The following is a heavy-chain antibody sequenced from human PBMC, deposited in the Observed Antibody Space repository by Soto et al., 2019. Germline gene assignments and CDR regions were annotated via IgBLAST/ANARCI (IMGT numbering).Heavy chain of an antibody. CDR3: AGGYCSSTSWCPYYMDV. CDR1: GFTFSSYG. J-gene: IGHJ6*03. CDR2: IWYDGSNK. D-gene: IGHD2-2*01. V-gene: IGHV3-33*01. Sequence: GGSLRLSCAASGFTFSSYGMHWVRQAPGKGLEWVAVIWYDGSNKYYADSVKGRLTISRDNSKNTLYLQMNSLRAEDTAVYYCAGGYCSSTSWCPYYMDVWGKGTTVTVSS.